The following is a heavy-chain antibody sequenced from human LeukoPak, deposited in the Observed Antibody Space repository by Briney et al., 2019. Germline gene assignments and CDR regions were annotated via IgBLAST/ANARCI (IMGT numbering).Heavy chain of an antibody. Sequence: GGSLRLSCAASGFTFSFYNMNWVRQAPGKGLEWVSYISSSGSTIYYADSVKGRFTISRDNAKNSLYLQMNSLRAEDTAVYYCARDRYYYYDSSGYIDYWGQGTLVTVSS. D-gene: IGHD3-22*01. V-gene: IGHV3-48*04. J-gene: IGHJ4*02. CDR2: ISSSGSTI. CDR1: GFTFSFYN. CDR3: ARDRYYYYDSSGYIDY.